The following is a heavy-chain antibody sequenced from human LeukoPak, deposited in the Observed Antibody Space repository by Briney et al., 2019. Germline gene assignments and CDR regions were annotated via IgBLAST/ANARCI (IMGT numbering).Heavy chain of an antibody. Sequence: GGSLRLSCAASGFTFINYWMHWVRQAPGRGLVWVSRINGVGTTISYADSVKGRFTISRDNAKSTLYLQMNSLRAEDTAVYYCAKEAAGADFDYWGQGTLVTVSP. CDR2: INGVGTTI. CDR3: AKEAAGADFDY. V-gene: IGHV3-74*01. J-gene: IGHJ4*02. D-gene: IGHD6-13*01. CDR1: GFTFINYW.